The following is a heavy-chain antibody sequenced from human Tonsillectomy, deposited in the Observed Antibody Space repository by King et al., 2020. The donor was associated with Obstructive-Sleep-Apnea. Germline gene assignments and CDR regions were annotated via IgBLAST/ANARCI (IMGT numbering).Heavy chain of an antibody. Sequence: VQLVESGGGVVQPGRSLRLSCAASGFTFSSYAMHWVRQAPGKGLEWVAVISYDGSNKYYADSVKGRFTISRDNSKNTPYLQMNSLRAEDTAVYYCAIDLYIVVVVAATQPGQDYYGMDVWGQGTTVTVSS. CDR2: ISYDGSNK. J-gene: IGHJ6*02. CDR1: GFTFSSYA. V-gene: IGHV3-30-3*01. D-gene: IGHD2-15*01. CDR3: AIDLYIVVVVAATQPGQDYYGMDV.